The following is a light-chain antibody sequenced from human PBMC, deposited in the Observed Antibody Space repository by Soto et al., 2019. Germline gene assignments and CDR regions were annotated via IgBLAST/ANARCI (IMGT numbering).Light chain of an antibody. CDR3: TAWDDSLNAWL. CDR2: NDY. CDR1: TSNIEENS. Sequence: QLVLTQSPSASGTPGQRVTISCSGSTSNIEENSVTWYQRLPGTAPKVLIYNDYQRPSGVPDRFSGSKSGTSASLAISDLQSEDEGDYYCTAWDDSLNAWLFGGGTKLTVL. J-gene: IGLJ3*02. V-gene: IGLV1-44*01.